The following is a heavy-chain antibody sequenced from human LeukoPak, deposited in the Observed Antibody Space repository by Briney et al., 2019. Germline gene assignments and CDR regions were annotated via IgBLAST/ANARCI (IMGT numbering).Heavy chain of an antibody. V-gene: IGHV4-4*02. CDR3: ARTLGGDFGDYFDY. CDR1: GFTFSDFW. J-gene: IGHJ4*02. Sequence: GSLRLSCAGSGFTFSDFWMTWVRQTPGKGLEWIGEIYHSGSTNYNPSLKSRVTISVDKSKNQFSLKLSSVTAADTAVYYCARTLGGDFGDYFDYWGQGTLVTVSS. D-gene: IGHD2-21*01. CDR2: IYHSGST.